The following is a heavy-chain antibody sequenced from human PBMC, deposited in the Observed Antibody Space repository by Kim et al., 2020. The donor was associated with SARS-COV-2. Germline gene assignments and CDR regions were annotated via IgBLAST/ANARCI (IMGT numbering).Heavy chain of an antibody. D-gene: IGHD3-16*01. CDR2: ISYDGSNK. Sequence: GGSLRLSCAASGFTFSSSGMHWVRQAPGKGPEWVAVISYDGSNKYYADSVKGRFTISRDNSKNTLYLQMNSLRAEYTAVYYCAKFGGWAPRNGMDVWGQGTTVTVSS. CDR3: AKFGGWAPRNGMDV. J-gene: IGHJ6*02. V-gene: IGHV3-30*18. CDR1: GFTFSSSG.